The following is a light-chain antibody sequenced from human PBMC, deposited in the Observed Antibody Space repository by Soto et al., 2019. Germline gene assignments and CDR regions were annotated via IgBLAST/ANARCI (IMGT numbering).Light chain of an antibody. J-gene: IGKJ1*01. CDR3: QQYGSSPTT. CDR1: QSVSSDF. V-gene: IGKV3-20*01. Sequence: EIVLTQSPGTLPLSPGERATLSCRASQSVSSDFLAWYQQKPGQAPRLLIYGASSRATGIPDRFSGSGSGTDFTLTISSLESEDFAVYYCQQYGSSPTTFGQGTKVEIK. CDR2: GAS.